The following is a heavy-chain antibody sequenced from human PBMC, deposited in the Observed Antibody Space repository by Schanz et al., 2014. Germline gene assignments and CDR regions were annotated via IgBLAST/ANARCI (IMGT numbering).Heavy chain of an antibody. CDR1: GGTFSSYS. D-gene: IGHD1-26*01. CDR3: ARDNGRIPAANSFDY. CDR2: IIPILGIA. V-gene: IGHV1-69*04. J-gene: IGHJ4*02. Sequence: QVQLVQSGAEVKKPGSSVKVSCKASGGTFSSYSISWVRQAPGQGLEWMGRIIPILGIANYAQKFQGRVTNTADKSTSTAYMDLSSLRPEDTAVYYCARDNGRIPAANSFDYWGQGTRVTVSS.